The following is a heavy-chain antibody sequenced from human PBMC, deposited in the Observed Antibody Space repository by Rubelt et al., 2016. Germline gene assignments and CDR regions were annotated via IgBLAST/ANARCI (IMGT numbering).Heavy chain of an antibody. D-gene: IGHD6-13*01. J-gene: IGHJ4*02. CDR2: ISSSGSYI. Sequence: VQLVESGGGLIQPGGSLRLACTASGFTVSDSYMSWIRQAPGKGLEWVSYISSSGSYIYYADSVEGRFTISRDNAKNSLYLQVKSLGAEDTAGYYCAREGGQQLVHEYFDYWGQGTLITVSS. CDR3: AREGGQQLVHEYFDY. CDR1: GFTVSDSY. V-gene: IGHV3-11*04.